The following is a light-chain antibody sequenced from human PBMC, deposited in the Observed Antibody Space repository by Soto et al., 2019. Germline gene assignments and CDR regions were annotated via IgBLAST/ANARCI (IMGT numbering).Light chain of an antibody. CDR3: QQHETLIT. CDR2: GAF. CDR1: PSLSSSY. V-gene: IGKV3-20*01. J-gene: IGKJ5*01. Sequence: PGERATISCRARPSLSSSYFAWYQHKPGQGPRLLIYGAFTRATGIPDRFSGSGSGTDFTLTISRLEPEDFAVYYCQQHETLITFGQGTRLEI.